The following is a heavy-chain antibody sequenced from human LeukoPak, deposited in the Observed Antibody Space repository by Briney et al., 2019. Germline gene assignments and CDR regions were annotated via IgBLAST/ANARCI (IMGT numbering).Heavy chain of an antibody. CDR3: ARGEGYYDFWSGYYTGGSYDY. V-gene: IGHV5-51*01. CDR1: GYSFTSYW. D-gene: IGHD3-3*01. Sequence: GESLKISRKGSGYSFTSYWIGWVRQMPGKGLEWMGIIYPGDSDTRYSPSFQGQVTISADKSISTAYLQWSSLKASDTAMYYCARGEGYYDFWSGYYTGGSYDYWGQGTLVTVSS. CDR2: IYPGDSDT. J-gene: IGHJ4*02.